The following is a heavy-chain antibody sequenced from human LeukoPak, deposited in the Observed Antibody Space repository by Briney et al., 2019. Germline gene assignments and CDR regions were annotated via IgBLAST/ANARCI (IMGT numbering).Heavy chain of an antibody. D-gene: IGHD4-17*01. CDR1: GGSFSGYY. J-gene: IGHJ4*02. CDR2: INHSGST. CDR3: ARLYLRKNYFDY. V-gene: IGHV4-34*01. Sequence: SETLSLTCAVYGGSFSGYYWSWIRQPPGKGLEWIGEINHSGSTNYNPSLKSRVTISVDTSKNQFSLKLSSVTAADTAVYYCARLYLRKNYFDYWGQGTLVTVSS.